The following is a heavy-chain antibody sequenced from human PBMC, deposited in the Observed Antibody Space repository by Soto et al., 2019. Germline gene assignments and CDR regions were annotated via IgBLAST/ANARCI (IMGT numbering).Heavy chain of an antibody. V-gene: IGHV4-39*01. CDR1: GGSVSSSSYS. CDR2: IYSSENT. CDR3: VYFFGKWSSTNGHGYCSLDV. Sequence: PSETLSLTCTVSGGSVSSSSYSWGWIRQSPGKGLEWIGTIYSSENTYYNPSLLSRVTISVDTSKNEFSLRLGSVTAADTAVYYCVYFFGKWSSTNGHGYCSLDVWGQGTLVTVSS. J-gene: IGHJ4*02. D-gene: IGHD2-2*03.